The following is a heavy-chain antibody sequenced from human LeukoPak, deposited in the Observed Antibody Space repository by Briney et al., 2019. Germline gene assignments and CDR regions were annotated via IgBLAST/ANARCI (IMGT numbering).Heavy chain of an antibody. Sequence: PSETLSLTCTVSGGSISSYYWSWIRQPPGKGLEWIGYIYYSGSTNYNPSLKSRVTISVDTSKNQFSLKLSSVTAADTAVYYCARMKWFGELLSPFDYWGQGTLVTVSS. J-gene: IGHJ4*02. CDR3: ARMKWFGELLSPFDY. D-gene: IGHD3-10*01. V-gene: IGHV4-59*01. CDR1: GGSISSYY. CDR2: IYYSGST.